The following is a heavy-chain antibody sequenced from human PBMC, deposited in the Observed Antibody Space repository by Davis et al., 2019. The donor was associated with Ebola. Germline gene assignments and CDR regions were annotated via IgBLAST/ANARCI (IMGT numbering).Heavy chain of an antibody. V-gene: IGHV1-69*06. CDR2: IIPIFGTA. CDR3: ASIAAAFANWFDP. J-gene: IGHJ5*02. Sequence: SVTVSCKASGGTFSSYPIIRVRQPPGQGLEWMGGIIPIFGTANYAQKFQGRVTITADKSTSTAYMELSSLRSEDTAVYYCASIAAAFANWFDPWGQGTLVTVSS. D-gene: IGHD6-13*01. CDR1: GGTFSSYP.